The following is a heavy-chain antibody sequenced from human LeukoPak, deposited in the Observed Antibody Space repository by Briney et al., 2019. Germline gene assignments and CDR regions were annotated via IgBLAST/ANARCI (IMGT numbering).Heavy chain of an antibody. D-gene: IGHD4-23*01. J-gene: IGHJ5*02. Sequence: GGSLRLSCAASGITFSSYAFSWVRQAPGKGLQWVSGISGSGLSIYYADSVKGRFTISRDNSRNTVDLQMNSLRAEDTAVYYCAKDMTTVGNWFDTWGQGTLVTVSS. V-gene: IGHV3-23*01. CDR1: GITFSSYA. CDR3: AKDMTTVGNWFDT. CDR2: ISGSGLSI.